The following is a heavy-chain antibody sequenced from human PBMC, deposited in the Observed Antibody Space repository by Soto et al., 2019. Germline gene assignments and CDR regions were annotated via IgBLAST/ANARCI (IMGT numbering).Heavy chain of an antibody. V-gene: IGHV2-5*02. J-gene: IGHJ6*02. Sequence: QITLKESGPTLVKPTQTLTLTCSFSGFSLSTSGVGVGWIRQPPGKALEWLALIYWDDDKRYSPSLRSRLTITKDTSKNQVFLTMTNMDPVDTATYYCAHDSTGLYGIDVWGQGTTVIVSS. CDR1: GFSLSTSGVG. CDR2: IYWDDDK. D-gene: IGHD3-22*01. CDR3: AHDSTGLYGIDV.